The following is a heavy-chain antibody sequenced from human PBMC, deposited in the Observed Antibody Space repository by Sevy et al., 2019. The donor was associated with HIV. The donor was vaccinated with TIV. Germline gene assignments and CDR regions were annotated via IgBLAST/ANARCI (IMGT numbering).Heavy chain of an antibody. CDR3: ARDRYYDASGYYYYYYGMDV. CDR2: IYSEGRT. J-gene: IGHJ6*02. CDR1: GLSVSDNY. V-gene: IGHV3-66*01. D-gene: IGHD3-22*01. Sequence: GGSLRLSCAASGLSVSDNYMNWFRKPPGKGLELVSVIYSEGRTYYEDSVKGRFTIPRDNSKNTLYLHMNNLRPEDTAVYYCARDRYYDASGYYYYYYGMDVWGQGTTVTVSS.